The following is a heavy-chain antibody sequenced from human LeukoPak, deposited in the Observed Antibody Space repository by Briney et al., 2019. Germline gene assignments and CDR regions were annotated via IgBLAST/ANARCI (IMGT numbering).Heavy chain of an antibody. CDR1: GVSISSGGYY. Sequence: PSETLSLTCTVSGVSISSGGYYWSWIRQHPGTGLEWIGYIYYSGSTYYNPSLKSRVTISVDTSKNQFSLKLSSVTAADTAVYYCATESHNYYDSSGYRFDYWGQGTLVTVSS. J-gene: IGHJ4*02. CDR3: ATESHNYYDSSGYRFDY. V-gene: IGHV4-31*03. D-gene: IGHD3-22*01. CDR2: IYYSGST.